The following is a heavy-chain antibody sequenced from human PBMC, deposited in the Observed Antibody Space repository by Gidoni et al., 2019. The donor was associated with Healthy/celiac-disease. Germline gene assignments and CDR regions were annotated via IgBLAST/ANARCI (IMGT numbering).Heavy chain of an antibody. CDR2: ISWNSGSI. J-gene: IGHJ5*02. D-gene: IGHD2-21*02. V-gene: IGHV3-9*01. CDR1: GFTFDDYA. Sequence: EVQLVESGGGLVQPGRSLRLSCAASGFTFDDYAMHWVRQAPGKGLEWVSGISWNSGSIGYADSVKGRFTISRDNAKNSLYLQMNSLRAEDTALYYCAKAPLVTDNWFDPWGQGTLVTVSS. CDR3: AKAPLVTDNWFDP.